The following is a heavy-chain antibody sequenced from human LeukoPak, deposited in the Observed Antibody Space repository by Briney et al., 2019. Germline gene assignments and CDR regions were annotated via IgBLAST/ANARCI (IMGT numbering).Heavy chain of an antibody. V-gene: IGHV4-34*01. Sequence: SETLSLTCAVYGGSFSGYYWSWIRQPPGKGLEWIGEINHSGSTNYNPSLKSRVTISVDTSKNQFSLKLSSVTAADTAVYYCARGRSSQWVHCSSTSCYNRVYFDYWGQGTLVTVSS. CDR2: INHSGST. CDR3: ARGRSSQWVHCSSTSCYNRVYFDY. J-gene: IGHJ4*02. D-gene: IGHD2-2*02. CDR1: GGSFSGYY.